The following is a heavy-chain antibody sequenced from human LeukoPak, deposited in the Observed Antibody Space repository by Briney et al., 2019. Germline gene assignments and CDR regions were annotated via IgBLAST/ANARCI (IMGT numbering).Heavy chain of an antibody. Sequence: SETLSLTCTVSGGSISSYYWSWIRQPPGKGLEWIGYIYYSGSTNYNPSLKSRVTISVDTSKNQFSLKLSSVTAADTAVYYCGRXRGXXXEAVTXRGHYXXXXWGQGXLXTVX. V-gene: IGHV4-59*08. J-gene: IGHJ4*02. CDR2: IYYSGST. CDR1: GGSISSYY. CDR3: GRXRGXXXEAVTXRGHYXXXX. D-gene: IGHD6-19*01.